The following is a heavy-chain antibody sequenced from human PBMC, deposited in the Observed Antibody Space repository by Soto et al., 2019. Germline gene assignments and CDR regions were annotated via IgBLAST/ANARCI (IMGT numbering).Heavy chain of an antibody. Sequence: QVQLVQSGAEVKKPGSSVKVSCKASGGTFSSYAISWVRQAPGQGLEWMGGIIPIFGTANYAQKFQGRVTITADKSTSTAYMELSSQRSEDTAVYYCARVLCSSTSCYYYYYGMDVWGQGTTVTVSS. J-gene: IGHJ6*02. CDR3: ARVLCSSTSCYYYYYGMDV. CDR1: GGTFSSYA. D-gene: IGHD2-2*01. V-gene: IGHV1-69*06. CDR2: IIPIFGTA.